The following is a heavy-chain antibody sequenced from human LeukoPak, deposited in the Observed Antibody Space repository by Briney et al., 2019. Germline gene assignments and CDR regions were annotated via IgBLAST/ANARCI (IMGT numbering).Heavy chain of an antibody. CDR1: GFTFSSYA. CDR2: ISGSGDSI. Sequence: GGSLRLSCAASGFTFSSYAMNWVRQAPGKGLEWVSGISGSGDSIHYADSVKGRFTISRDNSKNTVYLQMNSLRVDDTAVYYCAKDTVLRYFDWLLSGMDVWGQGTTVTVSS. D-gene: IGHD3-9*01. J-gene: IGHJ6*02. CDR3: AKDTVLRYFDWLLSGMDV. V-gene: IGHV3-23*01.